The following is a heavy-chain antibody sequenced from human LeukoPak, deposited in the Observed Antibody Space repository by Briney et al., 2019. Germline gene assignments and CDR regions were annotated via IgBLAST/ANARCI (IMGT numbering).Heavy chain of an antibody. D-gene: IGHD5-24*01. CDR2: IYPGDSDS. CDR3: ARSCRDGYRDFDY. Sequence: GESLKISCKGSGYSFTSYWIGWVRQMSGKGLEWMGIIYPGDSDSRYSPSFQGQVTISADKSISTAYLQWSSLKASDTAMYYCARSCRDGYRDFDYWGQGTLVTVSS. J-gene: IGHJ4*02. CDR1: GYSFTSYW. V-gene: IGHV5-51*01.